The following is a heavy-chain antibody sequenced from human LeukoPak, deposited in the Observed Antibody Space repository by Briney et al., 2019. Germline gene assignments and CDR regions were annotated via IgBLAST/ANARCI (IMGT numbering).Heavy chain of an antibody. CDR2: IYYSGST. CDR3: ARAYYGSGRGGWFDP. D-gene: IGHD3-10*01. Sequence: SETLSLTCTVSGGSISSYYWSWIRQPPGKGLEWIGYIYYSGSTNYNPSLKSRVTISVDTSKNQFSLKLSSVTAADTAVYYCARAYYGSGRGGWFDPWGQGTLVTVSS. CDR1: GGSISSYY. V-gene: IGHV4-59*01. J-gene: IGHJ5*02.